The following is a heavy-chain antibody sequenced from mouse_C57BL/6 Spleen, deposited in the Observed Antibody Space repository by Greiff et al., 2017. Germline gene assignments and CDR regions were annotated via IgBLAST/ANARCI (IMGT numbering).Heavy chain of an antibody. CDR2: IYPGDGDT. CDR1: GYAFSSYW. J-gene: IGHJ4*01. Sequence: QVQLQQSGAELVKPGASVKISCKASGYAFSSYWMNWVKQRPGKGLEWIGQIYPGDGDTNYNGKFKGKATLTADKSSSTAYMQLSSLTSEDSAVYYCARGVGAPYAMDYWGQGTSVTVSS. CDR3: ARGVGAPYAMDY. V-gene: IGHV1-80*01. D-gene: IGHD1-1*01.